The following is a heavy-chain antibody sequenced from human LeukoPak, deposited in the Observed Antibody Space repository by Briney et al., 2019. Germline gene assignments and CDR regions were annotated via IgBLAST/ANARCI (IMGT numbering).Heavy chain of an antibody. CDR2: IRYDGSNE. J-gene: IGHJ6*03. D-gene: IGHD3-10*01. Sequence: GGSLRLSCAASGFTFSSYGMHWVRQAPGKGLEWVSFIRYDGSNEYYADSVRGRFTISRDNAKNSLYLQMNSLRAEDTTVYYCARDPGGYMDVWGKGTTVTISS. CDR1: GFTFSSYG. V-gene: IGHV3-30*02. CDR3: ARDPGGYMDV.